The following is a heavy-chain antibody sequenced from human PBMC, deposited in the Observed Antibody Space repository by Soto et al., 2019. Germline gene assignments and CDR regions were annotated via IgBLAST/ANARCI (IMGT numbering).Heavy chain of an antibody. CDR1: GGTFSSYA. CDR3: ARDLSGGYDIPNFDY. V-gene: IGHV1-69*01. J-gene: IGHJ4*02. D-gene: IGHD3-9*01. CDR2: IIPIFGTA. Sequence: QVQLVQSGAEVKKPGSSVKVSCKACGGTFSSYAISWVRQAPGQGLEWMGGIIPIFGTANYAQKFQGRVTITADESTSTAYMELSSLRSEDTAVYYCARDLSGGYDIPNFDYWGQGTLVTVSS.